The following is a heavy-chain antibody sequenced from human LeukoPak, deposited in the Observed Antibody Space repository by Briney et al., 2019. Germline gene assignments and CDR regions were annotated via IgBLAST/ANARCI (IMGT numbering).Heavy chain of an antibody. V-gene: IGHV3-30*02. CDR2: IRYDRDNK. CDR1: GFTFSSFG. J-gene: IGHJ4*02. D-gene: IGHD2-15*01. CDR3: AKDFRWSFDY. Sequence: GGSLRLSCAASGFTFSSFGMHWVRQAPGKGLEWVAFIRYDRDNKYYADSVKGRFTISRDNSKNTLYLQMNNLRVEDTAVYYCAKDFRWSFDYWGQGTLVTVS.